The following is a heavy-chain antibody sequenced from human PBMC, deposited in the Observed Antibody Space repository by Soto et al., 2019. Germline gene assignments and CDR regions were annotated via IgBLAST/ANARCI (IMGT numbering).Heavy chain of an antibody. CDR3: ARNGSPRKQQLVFYYYGMDV. CDR1: GGTFSIYT. V-gene: IGHV1-69*02. D-gene: IGHD6-13*01. J-gene: IGHJ6*02. Sequence: ASVKVSCKASGGTFSIYTISWVRQAPGQGLEWMGRIIPILGIANYAQKFQGRVTITADKSTSTAYMELSSLRSEDTAVYYCARNGSPRKQQLVFYYYGMDVWG. CDR2: IIPILGIA.